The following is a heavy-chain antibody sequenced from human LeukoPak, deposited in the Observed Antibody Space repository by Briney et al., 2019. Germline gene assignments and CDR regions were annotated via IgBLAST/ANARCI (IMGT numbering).Heavy chain of an antibody. CDR3: AREGQQLWAFDI. V-gene: IGHV4-4*07. CDR1: GGSISGYY. Sequence: SETLSLTCSVSGGSISGYYWSWIRQPAGKGLEWIGRIYATGHTKYNPSLQSRVTMAIDRSKNQFSLTVNSVTAADTAVYYCAREGQQLWAFDIWGQGTMVIV. CDR2: IYATGHT. J-gene: IGHJ3*02. D-gene: IGHD6-13*01.